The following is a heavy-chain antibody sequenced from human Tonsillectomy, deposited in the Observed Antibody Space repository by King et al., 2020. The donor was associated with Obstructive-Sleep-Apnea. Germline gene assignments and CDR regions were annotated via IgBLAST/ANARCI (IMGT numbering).Heavy chain of an antibody. D-gene: IGHD6-19*01. Sequence: VQLVESGGGLVKPGGSLRLSWAASGFTFSDYYMSWIRQAPGKGLDWVSCISRSGSPIYYADSVRGRFTISRDNAKNSLYLQMNSLRADDTAVYYCAKSSGWYIDYWGQGTLVTVSS. J-gene: IGHJ4*02. CDR1: GFTFSDYY. CDR2: ISRSGSPI. V-gene: IGHV3-11*01. CDR3: AKSSGWYIDY.